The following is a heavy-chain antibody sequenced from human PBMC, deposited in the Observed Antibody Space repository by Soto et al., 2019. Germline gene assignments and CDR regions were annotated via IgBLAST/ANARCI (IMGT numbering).Heavy chain of an antibody. CDR1: GYTFSSYA. CDR2: ISSGSDNT. Sequence: QVPLVQSGAEVKKPGASVKVSCKASGYTFSSYAMHWVRQAPGQKLEWMGWISSGSDNTKYSQKFQDRVTITRDTSASTAYMELSSLTFEDTAVYYCARDEGVASGNWGQGTLVTVSS. V-gene: IGHV1-3*04. J-gene: IGHJ4*02. CDR3: ARDEGVASGN. D-gene: IGHD6-19*01.